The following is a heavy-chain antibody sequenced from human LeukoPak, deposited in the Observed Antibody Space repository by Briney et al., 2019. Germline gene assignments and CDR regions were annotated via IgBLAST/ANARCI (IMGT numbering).Heavy chain of an antibody. V-gene: IGHV3-30-3*01. J-gene: IGHJ3*02. CDR1: GFTFSSYA. D-gene: IGHD3-3*01. CDR2: ISYDGSNK. Sequence: PGGSLRLSCAASGFTFSSYAMHWVRQAPGKGLEWVAVISYDGSNKYYADSVKGRFTISRDNSKNTLYLQMNSLRAEDTAVYYCARDSTIFGVVSGAFDIWGRGTMVTVSS. CDR3: ARDSTIFGVVSGAFDI.